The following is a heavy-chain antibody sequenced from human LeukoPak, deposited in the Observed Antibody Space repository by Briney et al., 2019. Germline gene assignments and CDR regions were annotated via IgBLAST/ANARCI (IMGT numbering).Heavy chain of an antibody. CDR2: ISYDGSNK. J-gene: IGHJ4*02. D-gene: IGHD2/OR15-2a*01. Sequence: GGSLRLSCAASGFTFSSYAMHWVRQAPGKGLEWVAVISYDGSNKYYADSVKGRFTISRDNSKNTLHLQMNSLRAEDSAVFYCARGGVGNIPFDYWGQGTLVTASS. CDR3: ARGGVGNIPFDY. CDR1: GFTFSSYA. V-gene: IGHV3-30*04.